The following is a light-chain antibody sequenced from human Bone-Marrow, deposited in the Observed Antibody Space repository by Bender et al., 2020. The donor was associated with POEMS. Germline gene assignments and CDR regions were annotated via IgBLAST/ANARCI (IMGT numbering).Light chain of an antibody. Sequence: QSALTQPPSASGSPGQSVTISCTGTSSDVGGYNFVSWHQQHPGKAPKLMIYEVSKRPSGVPDRFSGSKSGNTASLTVSGLQAEDEANYYCSSNAGGNTWVFGGGTKLTVL. J-gene: IGLJ3*02. CDR2: EVS. CDR1: SSDVGGYNF. V-gene: IGLV2-8*01. CDR3: SSNAGGNTWV.